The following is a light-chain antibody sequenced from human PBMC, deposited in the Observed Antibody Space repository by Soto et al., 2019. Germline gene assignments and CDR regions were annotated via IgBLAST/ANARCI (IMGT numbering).Light chain of an antibody. J-gene: IGKJ2*02. CDR2: GPS. CDR3: QHYNNWLRGT. V-gene: IGKV3-15*01. CDR1: QSFSST. Sequence: EMVVTQSPATLSVSPGESATLSCRASQSFSSTLAWYQQKPGQAPRLLLYGPSTRATGVPARFSGGGSGTEVTLTISSLESEDFAVYYCQHYNNWLRGTFGQGTKLEIK.